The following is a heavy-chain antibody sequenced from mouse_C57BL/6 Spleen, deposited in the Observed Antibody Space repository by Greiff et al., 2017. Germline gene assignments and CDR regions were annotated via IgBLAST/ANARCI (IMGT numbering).Heavy chain of an antibody. V-gene: IGHV2-2*01. D-gene: IGHD1-1*01. CDR1: GFSLTSYG. J-gene: IGHJ2*01. Sequence: VKLQQSGPGLVQPSQSLSITCTVSGFSLTSYGVHWVRQSPGKGLEWLGVIWSGGSTDYNAAFISRLSISKDNSKSQVFFKMNSLQADDTAIYYCARNGYGSSYVDYFDYWGQGTTLTVSS. CDR3: ARNGYGSSYVDYFDY. CDR2: IWSGGST.